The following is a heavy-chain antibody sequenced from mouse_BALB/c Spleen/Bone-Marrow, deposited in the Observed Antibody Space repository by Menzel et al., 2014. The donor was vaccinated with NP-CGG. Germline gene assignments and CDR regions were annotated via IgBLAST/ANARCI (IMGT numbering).Heavy chain of an antibody. J-gene: IGHJ3*01. D-gene: IGHD2-12*01. CDR2: IYPGSGSP. V-gene: IGHV1S22*01. Sequence: LQQSGSVLVRPGASVKLSCKASGYTFTSYWVHWVKQRPGQGLEWIGNIYPGSGSPNYDERFKSKATLTVDTSSSTAYMQLSSLTSEDSAVYYCTIYAFAYWGQGTLVTVSA. CDR1: GYTFTSYW. CDR3: TIYAFAY.